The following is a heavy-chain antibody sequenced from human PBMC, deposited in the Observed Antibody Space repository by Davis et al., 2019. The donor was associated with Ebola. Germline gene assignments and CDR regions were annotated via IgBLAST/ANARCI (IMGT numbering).Heavy chain of an antibody. V-gene: IGHV4-59*12. CDR2: IYNSGDT. CDR1: GDSISGFY. Sequence: SETLSLTCTVSGDSISGFYWSWIRQPPGRGMEWIGYIYNSGDTNYNPSLKSRVTISVDTSKNQFSLKLSSVTAADTAVYYCARVRGEGYSSSWYPPLNWFDPWGQGTLVTVSS. J-gene: IGHJ5*02. D-gene: IGHD6-13*01. CDR3: ARVRGEGYSSSWYPPLNWFDP.